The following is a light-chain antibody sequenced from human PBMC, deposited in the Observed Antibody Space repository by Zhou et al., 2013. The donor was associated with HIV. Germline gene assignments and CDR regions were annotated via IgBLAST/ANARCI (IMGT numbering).Light chain of an antibody. J-gene: IGKJ4*01. Sequence: EIVLTQSPATLSLSPGERATLSCRASQSVSSHLVWYQHKAGQGPRLLIYDASNRATGIPARFSGSGSGTDFTLTINSLESEDFAVYYCQQRSRWPLTFGGGTKVEI. CDR1: QSVSSH. V-gene: IGKV3-11*01. CDR2: DAS. CDR3: QQRSRWPLT.